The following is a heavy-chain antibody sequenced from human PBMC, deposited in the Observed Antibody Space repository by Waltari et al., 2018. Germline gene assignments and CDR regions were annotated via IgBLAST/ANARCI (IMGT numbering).Heavy chain of an antibody. V-gene: IGHV3-53*01. J-gene: IGHJ4*02. CDR2: IYSGGTT. CDR3: ARGAPRD. CDR1: GFTGSNNY. Sequence: EVQLGESGGGLMQPGGSLGLSCAASGFTGSNNYLSWVRQALGKGLEWVSVIYSGGTTHYADSVKGRFTISRDNSKNTLYLQMNSPRAEDTAVYYCARGAPRDWGQGTLVTVSS.